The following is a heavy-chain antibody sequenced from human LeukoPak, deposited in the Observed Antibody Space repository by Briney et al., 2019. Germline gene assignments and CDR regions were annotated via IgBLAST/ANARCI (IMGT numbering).Heavy chain of an antibody. CDR1: GFTFSNAW. CDR2: VKSKTDGGTT. J-gene: IGHJ4*02. V-gene: IGHV3-15*07. D-gene: IGHD4-17*01. Sequence: RGSLRLSCAASGFTFSNAWMNWVRQAPGKGLEWVGRVKSKTDGGTTDYAAPVKGRFTISRDDSKTTLYLQMNNLKIEDTAVYYCTTDDGDYGGYWGQGTLVTASS. CDR3: TTDDGDYGGY.